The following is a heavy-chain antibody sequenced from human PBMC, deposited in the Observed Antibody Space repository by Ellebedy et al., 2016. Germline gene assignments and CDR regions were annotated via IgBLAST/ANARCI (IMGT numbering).Heavy chain of an antibody. CDR3: ARGRCHGDGCYSSYFYH. CDR2: MNPNSGNT. Sequence: SVKVSCXASGYTISSYDINWVRQATGQGLEWMGWMNPNSGNTGYAQKFQGRVTMTRDTSTNTAYMELSSLRSEDTAVYYCARGRCHGDGCYSSYFYHWGQGTLVTVSS. V-gene: IGHV1-8*01. D-gene: IGHD2-15*01. J-gene: IGHJ1*01. CDR1: GYTISSYD.